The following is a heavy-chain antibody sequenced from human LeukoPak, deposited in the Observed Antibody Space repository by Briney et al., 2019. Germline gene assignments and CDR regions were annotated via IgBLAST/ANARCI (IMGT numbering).Heavy chain of an antibody. Sequence: GGSLRLSCAVSGFYFTDAWMSWVRLAPGKGLEWVGGIKSSVDGATTDYMTPVKGRFTISRNDSKNTLYPQLNSLKTEDTAIYYSMSDPLPQGGVDSWGQGTLVTVS. V-gene: IGHV3-15*01. CDR3: MSDPLPQGGVDS. D-gene: IGHD3-16*01. CDR2: IKSSVDGATT. CDR1: GFYFTDAW. J-gene: IGHJ4*02.